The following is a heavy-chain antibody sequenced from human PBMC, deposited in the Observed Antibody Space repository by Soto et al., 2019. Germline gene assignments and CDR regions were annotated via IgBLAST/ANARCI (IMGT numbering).Heavy chain of an antibody. D-gene: IGHD2-21*02. CDR2: FDPEDGET. CDR1: GYTLTELS. J-gene: IGHJ4*02. Sequence: ASVKVSCKVSGYTLTELSMHWVRQAPGKGLEWMGGFDPEDGETIYAQKFQGRVTMTEDTSTDTAYMELSSLRSEDTAVYYCATDRGYRRYCGGDCYPLGYWGQGTLVTVSS. CDR3: ATDRGYRRYCGGDCYPLGY. V-gene: IGHV1-24*01.